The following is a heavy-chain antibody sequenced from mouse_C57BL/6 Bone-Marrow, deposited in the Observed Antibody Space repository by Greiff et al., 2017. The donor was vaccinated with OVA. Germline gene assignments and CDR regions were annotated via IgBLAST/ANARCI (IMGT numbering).Heavy chain of an antibody. CDR3: ARVVATRYYAMDY. Sequence: VHLVESGPGLVAPSQSLSITCTVSGFSLTSYAISWVRQPPGKGLEWLGVIWTGGGTNYNSALKSILSISKDNSKSQVFLKMNSLQTDDTARYYCARVVATRYYAMDYWGQGTSVTVSS. V-gene: IGHV2-9-1*01. J-gene: IGHJ4*01. CDR1: GFSLTSYA. D-gene: IGHD1-1*01. CDR2: IWTGGGT.